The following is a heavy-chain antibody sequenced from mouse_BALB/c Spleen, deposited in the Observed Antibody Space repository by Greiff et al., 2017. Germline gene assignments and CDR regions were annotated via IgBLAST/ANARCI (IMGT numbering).Heavy chain of an antibody. D-gene: IGHD1-1*01. Sequence: QVHVKQSGAELVRPGTSVKVSCKASGYAFTNYLIEWVKQRPGQGLEWIGVINPGSGGTNYNEKFKGKATLTADKSSSTAYMQLSSLTSDDSAVYYCARRTVDYFDYWGQGTTLTVSS. V-gene: IGHV1-54*01. CDR1: GYAFTNYL. CDR3: ARRTVDYFDY. J-gene: IGHJ2*01. CDR2: INPGSGGT.